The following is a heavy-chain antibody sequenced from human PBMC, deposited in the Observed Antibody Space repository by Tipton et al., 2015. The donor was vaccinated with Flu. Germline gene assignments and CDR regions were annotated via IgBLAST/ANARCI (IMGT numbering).Heavy chain of an antibody. J-gene: IGHJ5*01. D-gene: IGHD4-11*01. V-gene: IGHV4-38-2*01. Sequence: TLSLTCSVSGYFIGSGYYWGWIRQPPGKGLEWIGNIYHTGNTYYNPSLKSRVTISVDRSKNQFSLKLSSVTAADTAVYCCARRDYSNYVSVPKNWFDSWGQGTLVTVSS. CDR1: GYFIGSGYY. CDR2: IYHTGNT. CDR3: ARRDYSNYVSVPKNWFDS.